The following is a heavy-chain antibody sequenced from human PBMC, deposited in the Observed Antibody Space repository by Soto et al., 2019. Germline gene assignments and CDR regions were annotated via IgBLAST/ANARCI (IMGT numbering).Heavy chain of an antibody. Sequence: QVQLQESGPGLVKPSGTLSLTCAVSGGSISSSNWWSWVRQPPGKGLEWSGEIYHSGRTNYNPSLKSRVTISVDKSKDQFSLKLSSVTAADTAVYYCARDPLRTTVVNGDAFDIWGQGTMVTVSS. CDR3: ARDPLRTTVVNGDAFDI. CDR1: GGSISSSNW. V-gene: IGHV4-4*02. J-gene: IGHJ3*02. D-gene: IGHD4-17*01. CDR2: IYHSGRT.